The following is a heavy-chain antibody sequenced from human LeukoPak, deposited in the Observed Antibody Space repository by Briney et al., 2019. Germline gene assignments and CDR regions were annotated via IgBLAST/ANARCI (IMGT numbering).Heavy chain of an antibody. CDR1: GGSFSDYL. CDR2: INHSGRT. V-gene: IGHV4-34*01. D-gene: IGHD2-2*01. CDR3: ARDVVVVPAAIHYGMDV. Sequence: SETLSLTCAVYGGSFSDYLWGWIRQSPGKGLEWIGEINHSGRTYYNPSLKSRVTISVDTSKNQFSLNLSSVTAADTAVYYCARDVVVVPAAIHYGMDVWGQGTTVTVSS. J-gene: IGHJ6*02.